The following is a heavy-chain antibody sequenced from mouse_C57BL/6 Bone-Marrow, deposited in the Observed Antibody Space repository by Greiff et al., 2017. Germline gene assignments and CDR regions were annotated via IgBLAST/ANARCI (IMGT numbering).Heavy chain of an antibody. V-gene: IGHV5-4*01. CDR2: ISDGGSYT. J-gene: IGHJ3*01. Sequence: EVKVEESGGGLVKPGGSLKLSCAASGFTFSSYAMSWVRQTPEKRLEWVATISDGGSYTYYPDNVKGRFTISRDNAKNNLYLQMSHLKSEDTAMYYCARDGGWLLPSWFAYWGQGTLVTVSA. CDR3: ARDGGWLLPSWFAY. CDR1: GFTFSSYA. D-gene: IGHD2-3*01.